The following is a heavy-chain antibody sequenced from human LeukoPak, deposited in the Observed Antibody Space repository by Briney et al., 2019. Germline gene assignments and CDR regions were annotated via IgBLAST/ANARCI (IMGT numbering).Heavy chain of an antibody. J-gene: IGHJ5*02. CDR2: INSDGINT. Sequence: GGSLRLSCAASGFTFRNYWMHWVRQAPGKGLGWVSRINSDGINTSYADSVKGRFTISRDNAKNTLNLQMNSLRAEDTAVYYCARDLGQYYDTSDNWFDPWGQGTLVTVSS. CDR1: GFTFRNYW. V-gene: IGHV3-74*01. D-gene: IGHD3-22*01. CDR3: ARDLGQYYDTSDNWFDP.